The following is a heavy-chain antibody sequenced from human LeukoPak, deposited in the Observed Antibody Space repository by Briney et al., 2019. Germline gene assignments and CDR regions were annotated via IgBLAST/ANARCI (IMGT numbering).Heavy chain of an antibody. V-gene: IGHV4-38-2*02. J-gene: IGHJ5*02. D-gene: IGHD5-12*01. CDR3: ARDGGYPTTDEGFDP. Sequence: PSETLSLTCKVSGYSIGRDYCWAWLRQPPGKGLEWIGSIFHTGRTVYNPSYESRLTISMDTSKNEFFLRLNSVTAADTAVYFCARDGGYPTTDEGFDPWGLGTLVTVSS. CDR2: IFHTGRT. CDR1: GYSIGRDYC.